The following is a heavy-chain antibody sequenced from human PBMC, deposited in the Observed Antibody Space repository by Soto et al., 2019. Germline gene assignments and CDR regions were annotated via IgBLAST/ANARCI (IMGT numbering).Heavy chain of an antibody. CDR2: ISGSGGST. D-gene: IGHD3-22*01. Sequence: LRLSCAASGFTFSSYAMGWVRQAPGKGLEWVSGISGSGGSTYYVGSVKGRFTISRDNSRNTLYLQMNSLRAEDTAVYYCAKDNIVIVEVMERAPNGMDVWGQGTTVTVSS. CDR1: GFTFSSYA. V-gene: IGHV3-23*01. J-gene: IGHJ6*02. CDR3: AKDNIVIVEVMERAPNGMDV.